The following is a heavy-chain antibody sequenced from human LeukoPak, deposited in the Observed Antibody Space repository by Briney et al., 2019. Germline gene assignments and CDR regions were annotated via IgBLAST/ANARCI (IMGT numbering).Heavy chain of an antibody. D-gene: IGHD2-2*02. CDR1: GYTFTSYG. Sequence: GASVKVSCKASGYTFTSYGISWVRQAPGQGLEWMGGIIPIFGTANYAQKFQGRVTITADESTSTAYMELSSLRSEDTAVYYCARTVGYCSSTSCYMSYWGQGTLVTVSS. CDR3: ARTVGYCSSTSCYMSY. CDR2: IIPIFGTA. V-gene: IGHV1-69*13. J-gene: IGHJ4*02.